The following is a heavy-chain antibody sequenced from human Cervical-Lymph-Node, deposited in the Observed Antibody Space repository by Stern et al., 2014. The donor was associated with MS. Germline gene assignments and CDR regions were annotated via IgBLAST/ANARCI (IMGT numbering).Heavy chain of an antibody. V-gene: IGHV1-69*06. CDR3: ANRDMGYTYGRHDY. D-gene: IGHD5-12*01. J-gene: IGHJ4*02. CDR1: GGTFNNHV. CDR2: IIPMFGAA. Sequence: VQLVESGAEVKKPGSSVKVSCKASGGTFNNHVISWVRQARVQGLEWMGGIIPMFGAANYARKFQGRVTITADKSTSTVHMVLTRLTYEDTAIYYCANRDMGYTYGRHDYWGQGTLVTVS.